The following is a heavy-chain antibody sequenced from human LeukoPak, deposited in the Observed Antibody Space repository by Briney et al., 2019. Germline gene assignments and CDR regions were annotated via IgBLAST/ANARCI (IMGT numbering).Heavy chain of an antibody. Sequence: PGGSLRLSCAASGFTFSSYWMNWARQAPGKGLEWVASINHNGNVNYCVDSVKGRFTISRDNAKNPLYLQMSNLRAEDTAVYFCARGGGLDVWGQGATVTVSS. V-gene: IGHV3-7*03. CDR1: GFTFSSYW. D-gene: IGHD3-16*01. CDR3: ARGGGLDV. CDR2: INHNGNVN. J-gene: IGHJ6*02.